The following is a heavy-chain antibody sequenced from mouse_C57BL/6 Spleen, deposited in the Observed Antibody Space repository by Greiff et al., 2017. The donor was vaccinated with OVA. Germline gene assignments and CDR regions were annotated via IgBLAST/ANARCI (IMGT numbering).Heavy chain of an antibody. CDR1: GYAFSSSW. Sequence: QVQLQQSGPELVKPGASVKISCKASGYAFSSSWMNWVKQRPGKGLEWIGRIYPGDGDTNYNGKFKGKATLTADKSSSTAYMQLSSLTSEDSAVYFCARSGDYDGGAMDYWGQGTSLTVSS. CDR2: IYPGDGDT. D-gene: IGHD2-4*01. CDR3: ARSGDYDGGAMDY. J-gene: IGHJ4*01. V-gene: IGHV1-82*01.